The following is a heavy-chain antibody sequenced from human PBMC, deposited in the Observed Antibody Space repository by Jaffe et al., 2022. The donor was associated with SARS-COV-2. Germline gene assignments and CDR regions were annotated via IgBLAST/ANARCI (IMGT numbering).Heavy chain of an antibody. V-gene: IGHV4-61*02. J-gene: IGHJ6*02. D-gene: IGHD1-7*01. CDR2: IYTSGST. Sequence: QVQLQESGPGLVKPSQTLSLTCTVSGGSISSGSYYWSWIRQPAGKGLEWIGRIYTSGSTNYNPSLKSRVTISVDTSKNQFSLKLSSVTAADTAVYYCARDFRVELLSPYYYYYGMDVWGQGTTVTVSS. CDR3: ARDFRVELLSPYYYYYGMDV. CDR1: GGSISSGSYY.